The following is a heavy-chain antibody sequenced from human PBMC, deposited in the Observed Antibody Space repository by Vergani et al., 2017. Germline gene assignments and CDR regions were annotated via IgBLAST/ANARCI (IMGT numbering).Heavy chain of an antibody. V-gene: IGHV3-23*03. CDR1: GFTFSSYA. Sequence: EVQLLESGGGLVQPGGSLRLSCAASGFTFSSYAMSWVRQAPGKGLEWVSVIYSGGSSTYYADSVKGRFTISRDNSKNTLYLQMNSLRAEDTAVYYCAEDNPTSPGRRQQLVGDAFDIWGQGTMVTVSS. CDR2: IYSGGSST. CDR3: AEDNPTSPGRRQQLVGDAFDI. J-gene: IGHJ3*02. D-gene: IGHD6-13*01.